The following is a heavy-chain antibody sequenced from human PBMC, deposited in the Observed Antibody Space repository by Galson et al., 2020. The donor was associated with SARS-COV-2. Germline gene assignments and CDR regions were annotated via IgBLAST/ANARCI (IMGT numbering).Heavy chain of an antibody. CDR3: ARHVNVYDPYFDY. CDR1: GGRISSNY. V-gene: IGHV4-59*08. J-gene: IGHJ4*02. CDR2: LDHSGST. Sequence: ETSETLSLTCIVSGGRISSNYWNWIRQPPGKGLEWIGYLDHSGSTNYNPSLKSRVTISRDTSKNQFSLKLSSVTAADTAVYYCARHVNVYDPYFDYWGQGTLVTVSS. D-gene: IGHD5-12*01.